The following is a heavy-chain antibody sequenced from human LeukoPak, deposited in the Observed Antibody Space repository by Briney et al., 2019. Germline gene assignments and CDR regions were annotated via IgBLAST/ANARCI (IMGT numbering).Heavy chain of an antibody. CDR1: TFTVSTNY. V-gene: IGHV3-66*01. D-gene: IGHD3-10*01. CDR3: ARDRINNRRSWFDP. Sequence: GGSLRLSCTASTFTVSTNYMTWVRQAPGKGLECVSVICSGGSTFYADSVKGRFTISRDNSKNTVYLQMNRLRAEDTAVYYCARDRINNRRSWFDPWGQGTLVTVSS. CDR2: ICSGGST. J-gene: IGHJ5*02.